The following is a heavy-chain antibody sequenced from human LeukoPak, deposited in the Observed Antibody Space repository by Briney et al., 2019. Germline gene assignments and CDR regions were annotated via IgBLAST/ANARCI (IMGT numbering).Heavy chain of an antibody. CDR2: ISHDGSNK. CDR3: AKGLSITMVRGVLQDYGMDV. CDR1: GFTFSSYA. D-gene: IGHD3-10*01. Sequence: GGSLRLSCAASGFTFSSYAMHWVRQAPGKGLEWVAVISHDGSNKYYADSVKGRFTISRDNSKNTLYLQMNSLRAEDTAVYYCAKGLSITMVRGVLQDYGMDVWGQGTTVTVSS. V-gene: IGHV3-30-3*01. J-gene: IGHJ6*02.